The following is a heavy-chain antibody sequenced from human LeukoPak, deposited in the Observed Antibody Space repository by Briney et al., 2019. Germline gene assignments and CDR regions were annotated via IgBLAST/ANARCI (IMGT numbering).Heavy chain of an antibody. Sequence: GGSLRLSCAPSGFTFSSYSMNWVRQAPGKGLAWVSSISSSSSYIYYADSVKGRFTISRDNAKNSLYLQMTSLTADDTAVYYCARLYSSSWYSAFDIWGQGTMVTVSS. CDR1: GFTFSSYS. J-gene: IGHJ3*02. V-gene: IGHV3-21*01. CDR3: ARLYSSSWYSAFDI. CDR2: ISSSSSYI. D-gene: IGHD6-13*01.